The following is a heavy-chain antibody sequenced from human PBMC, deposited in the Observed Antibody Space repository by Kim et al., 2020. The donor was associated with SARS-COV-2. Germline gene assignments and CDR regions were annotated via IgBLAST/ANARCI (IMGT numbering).Heavy chain of an antibody. CDR3: ARFITMVRGVEEWFDP. Sequence: SETLSLTCAVSGGSISSSNWRSWVRQPPGKGLEWIGEIYHSGSTNYNPSLKSRVTISVDKSKNQFSLKLSSVTAADTAVYYCARFITMVRGVEEWFDPWGQGTLVTVSS. CDR1: GGSISSSNW. D-gene: IGHD3-10*01. CDR2: IYHSGST. J-gene: IGHJ5*02. V-gene: IGHV4-4*02.